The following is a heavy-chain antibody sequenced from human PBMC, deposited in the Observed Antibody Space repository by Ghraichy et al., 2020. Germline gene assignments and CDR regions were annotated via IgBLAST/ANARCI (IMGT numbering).Heavy chain of an antibody. CDR2: INSRSSFI. CDR3: ARQCDFWGGSYNCFDP. CDR1: GFTFSTYF. J-gene: IGHJ5*02. D-gene: IGHD3-3*01. Sequence: LSLTCAASGFTFSTYFMHWVRQSPGKGLEWVSSINSRSSFIYYADSVRGRFTVSRDNAKNSLYLQMNSLRAEDTAVYYCARQCDFWGGSYNCFDPWGQGTLVTVSS. V-gene: IGHV3-21*01.